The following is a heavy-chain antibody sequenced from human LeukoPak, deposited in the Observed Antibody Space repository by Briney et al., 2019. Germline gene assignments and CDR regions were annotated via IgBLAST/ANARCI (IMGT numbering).Heavy chain of an antibody. V-gene: IGHV3-23*01. CDR1: GFTFRSCD. CDR2: ISDNAGST. J-gene: IGHJ4*02. Sequence: GGSLRLSCAASGFTFRSCDMSWVRQAPGKGLEWVSVISDNAGSTYYADSVKGRFTVSRDNSKNTVFLQMNSLRAEDTAVYYCATATVPVRRGYDYRGQGTLVTVSS. CDR3: ATATVPVRRGYDY. D-gene: IGHD3-10*02.